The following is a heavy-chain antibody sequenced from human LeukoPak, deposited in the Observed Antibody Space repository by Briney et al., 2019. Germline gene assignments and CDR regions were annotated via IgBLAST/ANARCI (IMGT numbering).Heavy chain of an antibody. CDR3: ARDLRHHDGIAVSPFDY. Sequence: ASVKVSCKASGYTFTSYYMHWVRQAPGQGLEWLGKINTTAGSTNYAQKFEGRVTMTRDTSTSTVYMELSSLRSEDTAVYYCARDLRHHDGIAVSPFDYWGQGTLVTVSS. CDR1: GYTFTSYY. J-gene: IGHJ4*02. CDR2: INTTAGST. V-gene: IGHV1-46*01. D-gene: IGHD6-19*01.